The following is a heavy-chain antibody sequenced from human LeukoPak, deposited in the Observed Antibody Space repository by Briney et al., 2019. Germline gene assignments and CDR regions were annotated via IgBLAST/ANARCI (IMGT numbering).Heavy chain of an antibody. J-gene: IGHJ3*02. CDR1: GGSISSYY. V-gene: IGHV4-59*06. CDR2: IYYSGST. CDR3: ATLGRPDDAFDI. Sequence: SETLSLTCTVSGGSISSYYWSWIRQPPGKGLEWIGYIYYSGSTYYNPSLKSRVTIPVDTSKNQFSLKLSSVTAADTAVYYCATLGRPDDAFDIWGQGTMVTVSS. D-gene: IGHD3/OR15-3a*01.